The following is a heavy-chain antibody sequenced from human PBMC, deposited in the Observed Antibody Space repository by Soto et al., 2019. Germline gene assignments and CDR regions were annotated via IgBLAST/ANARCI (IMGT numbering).Heavy chain of an antibody. V-gene: IGHV3-9*01. J-gene: IGHJ3*02. D-gene: IGHD2-15*01. CDR3: AKDQNHIVVVVAATPLDDTPNAFDI. Sequence: GGSLRLSCAASGFTFDDYAMHWVRQAPGKGLEWVSGISWNSGSIGYADSVKGRFTISRDNAKNSLYLQMNSLRAEDTALYYCAKDQNHIVVVVAATPLDDTPNAFDIWGQGTMVTVSS. CDR1: GFTFDDYA. CDR2: ISWNSGSI.